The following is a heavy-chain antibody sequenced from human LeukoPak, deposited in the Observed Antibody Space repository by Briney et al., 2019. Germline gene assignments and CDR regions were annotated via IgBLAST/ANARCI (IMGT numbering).Heavy chain of an antibody. D-gene: IGHD1-26*01. J-gene: IGHJ4*02. V-gene: IGHV3-23*01. Sequence: GGSLRLSCAASGFTFSNYAMTWVRQAPGKGLGWVSAINAGGGSTYYADSVKGRFTISRDNSKSTLYLQMNSLRADDTAVFYCAKLVGGRIDYWGQGTLVTVSS. CDR3: AKLVGGRIDY. CDR2: INAGGGST. CDR1: GFTFSNYA.